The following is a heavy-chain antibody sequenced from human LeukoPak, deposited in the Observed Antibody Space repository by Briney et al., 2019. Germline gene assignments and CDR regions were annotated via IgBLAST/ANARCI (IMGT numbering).Heavy chain of an antibody. CDR2: FDPEDGET. J-gene: IGHJ4*02. Sequence: ASVKGSCKVSGYTLTELSMHWVRQAPGKGLEWMGGFDPEDGETIYAQKFQGRVTMTEDTSTDTAYMELSSLRSEDTAVYYCATGGHIVTAGLKDYYFDYWGQGTLVTVSS. CDR1: GYTLTELS. V-gene: IGHV1-24*01. D-gene: IGHD6-25*01. CDR3: ATGGHIVTAGLKDYYFDY.